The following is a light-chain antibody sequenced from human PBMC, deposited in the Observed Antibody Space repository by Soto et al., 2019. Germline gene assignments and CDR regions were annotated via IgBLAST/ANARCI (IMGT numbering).Light chain of an antibody. CDR1: QSISSY. J-gene: IGKJ1*01. CDR3: QRSYSTPPRT. CDR2: AAS. Sequence: DIQMTQSPSSLSASVGDRVTTTCRASQSISSYLNWYQQKPGKAPKLLIYAASSLQSGVPSRFSGSGSGTDFTLTISSLQPEDFATYYCQRSYSTPPRTFGQGTKVEIK. V-gene: IGKV1-39*01.